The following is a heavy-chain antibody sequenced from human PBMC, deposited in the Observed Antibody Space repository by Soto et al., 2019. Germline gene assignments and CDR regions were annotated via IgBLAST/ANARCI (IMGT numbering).Heavy chain of an antibody. CDR3: AKVVVVAASYYYYGMDG. J-gene: IGHJ6*02. D-gene: IGHD2-15*01. CDR1: GFTFSSYG. Sequence: GGSLRLSCAASGFTFSSYGMHWVRQAPGKGLEWVAVISYDGSNKYYADSVKGRFTISRDNSKNTLYLQMNSLRAEDTAVYYCAKVVVVAASYYYYGMDGWGQGTTVTVSS. CDR2: ISYDGSNK. V-gene: IGHV3-30*18.